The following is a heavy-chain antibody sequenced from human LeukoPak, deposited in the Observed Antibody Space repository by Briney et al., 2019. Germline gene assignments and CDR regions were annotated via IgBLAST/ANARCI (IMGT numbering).Heavy chain of an antibody. CDR1: GFTVSSNY. V-gene: IGHV3-30*18. J-gene: IGHJ4*02. D-gene: IGHD6-19*01. CDR2: ISYDGSNK. CDR3: AKEGFPEQWPAPDFDY. Sequence: GGSLRLSCAASGFTVSSNYMSWVRQAPGKGLEWVAVISYDGSNKYYADSVKGRFTISRDNSKNTLYLQMNSLRAEDTAVYYCAKEGFPEQWPAPDFDYWGQGTLVTVSS.